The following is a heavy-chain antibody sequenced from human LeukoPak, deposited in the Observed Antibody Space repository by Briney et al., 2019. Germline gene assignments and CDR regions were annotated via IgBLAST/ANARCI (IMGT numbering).Heavy chain of an antibody. CDR1: GFTFSSYG. CDR3: AKAIRGYSYGGYDY. D-gene: IGHD5-18*01. J-gene: IGHJ4*02. Sequence: PGGSLRLSCAASGFTFSSYGMHWVRQAPGKGLEWVAFIRYDGSNKNYADSVKGRFTISRDNSKNTLYLQMNSLRAEDTAVYYCAKAIRGYSYGGYDYWGQGTLVTVSS. V-gene: IGHV3-30*02. CDR2: IRYDGSNK.